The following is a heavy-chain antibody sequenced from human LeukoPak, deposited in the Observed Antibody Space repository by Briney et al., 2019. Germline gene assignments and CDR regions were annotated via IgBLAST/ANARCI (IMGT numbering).Heavy chain of an antibody. CDR3: ARRPEYDYVWGSYRPNAFDI. J-gene: IGHJ3*02. CDR1: GYRFTSYW. CDR2: IYPGDSDT. V-gene: IGHV5-51*01. Sequence: GESLKISCKGSGYRFTSYWIGWVRQMPGKGLEWMGIIYPGDSDTRYSPSFQGQVTISADKSISTAYLQWSSLKASDTAMYYCARRPEYDYVWGSYRPNAFDIWGQGTMVTVSS. D-gene: IGHD3-16*02.